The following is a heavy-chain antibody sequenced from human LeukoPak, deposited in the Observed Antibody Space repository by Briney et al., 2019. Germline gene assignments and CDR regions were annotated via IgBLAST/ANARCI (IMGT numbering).Heavy chain of an antibody. J-gene: IGHJ6*02. CDR3: ARDGPASIAAAGTGYYYYGMDV. CDR2: IKQDGSEK. V-gene: IGHV3-7*01. CDR1: GFTFGSYW. D-gene: IGHD6-13*01. Sequence: PGGSLRLSCAASGFTFGSYWMSWVRQAPGKGLEWVANIKQDGSEKYYVDSVKGRFTISRGNAKNSLYLQMNSLRAEDTAVYYCARDGPASIAAAGTGYYYYGMDVWGQGTTVTVSS.